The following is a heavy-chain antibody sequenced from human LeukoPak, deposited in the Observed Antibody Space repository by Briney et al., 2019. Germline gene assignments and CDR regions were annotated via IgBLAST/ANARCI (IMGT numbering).Heavy chain of an antibody. CDR2: ISSVITTV. CDR1: GFTFSTYG. J-gene: IGHJ4*02. CDR3: ARDGTGTADY. Sequence: GGSLRLSCAASGFTFSTYGMNWVRQAPGKGLEWVSYISSVITTVYYADSVKGRFTISRDNSKNTLYLQMNSLRAEDTAVYYCARDGTGTADYWGQGTLVTVSS. D-gene: IGHD1-7*01. V-gene: IGHV3-48*01.